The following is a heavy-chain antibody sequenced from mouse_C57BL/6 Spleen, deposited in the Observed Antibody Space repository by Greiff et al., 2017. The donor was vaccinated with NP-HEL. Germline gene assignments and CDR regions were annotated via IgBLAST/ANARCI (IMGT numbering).Heavy chain of an antibody. V-gene: IGHV1-54*01. J-gene: IGHJ3*01. D-gene: IGHD2-4*01. CDR3: ARSGGLRRAWFAY. CDR1: GYAFTNYL. CDR2: INPGSGGT. Sequence: QVQLQQPGAELVRPGTSVKVSCKASGYAFTNYLIEWVKQRPGQGLEWIGVINPGSGGTNYNEKFKGKATLTADKSSSTAYMQLSSLTSEDSAVYCCARSGGLRRAWFAYWGQGTLVTVSA.